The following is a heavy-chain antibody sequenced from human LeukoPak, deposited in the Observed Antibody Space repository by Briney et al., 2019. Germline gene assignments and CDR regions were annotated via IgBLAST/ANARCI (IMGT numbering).Heavy chain of an antibody. J-gene: IGHJ4*02. CDR2: ISDDGRIK. D-gene: IGHD4-17*01. V-gene: IGHV3-30*04. CDR1: GFSFSRYD. Sequence: GGSLRLSCVASGFSFSRYDMHWVRQAPGKGLEWVAVISDDGRIKIYGDSVKGRLTISRDNSKNTLYLQMNSLRGEDTAVYYCAKDLNYGDLLDYWGQGTLVTVSS. CDR3: AKDLNYGDLLDY.